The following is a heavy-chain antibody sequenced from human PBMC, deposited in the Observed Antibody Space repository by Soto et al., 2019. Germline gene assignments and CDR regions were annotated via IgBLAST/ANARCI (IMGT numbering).Heavy chain of an antibody. CDR1: GFTFSSSA. J-gene: IGHJ4*02. CDR2: IVVGSGNT. V-gene: IGHV1-58*01. D-gene: IGHD1-20*01. Sequence: SGKVSCKAAGFTFSSSAVQWLRQARGQRLEWIGWIVVGSGNTKYAQKFQERVTITRDMSTSTAYMELSSLRSEDTAVYYCATGGIGISGITVLWGQGTLVTVSS. CDR3: ATGGIGISGITVL.